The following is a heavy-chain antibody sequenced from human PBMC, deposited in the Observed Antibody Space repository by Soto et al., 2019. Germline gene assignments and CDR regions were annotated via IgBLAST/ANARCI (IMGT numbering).Heavy chain of an antibody. J-gene: IGHJ4*02. CDR1: GFTFSDYA. CDR3: AKGGRQWLVTSDFNY. CDR2: VSHDGRNT. Sequence: VQLVESGGGVVQPGRSLRLSCAASGFTFSDYAMHWVRQAPGKGLEWVAFVSHDGRNTHYEDSVTGRFTISRDSSKNTVSLEMTSLRAEDTAVYSCAKGGRQWLVTSDFNYWGQGALVTVSS. V-gene: IGHV3-30*18. D-gene: IGHD6-19*01.